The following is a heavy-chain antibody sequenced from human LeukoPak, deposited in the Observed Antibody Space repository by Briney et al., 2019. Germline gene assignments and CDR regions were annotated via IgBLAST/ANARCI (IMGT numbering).Heavy chain of an antibody. CDR3: ASGRGFGELLWPH. Sequence: GGSLSLSCAPSGLTFSCYSMNWVRPAPGKGLAWVSSISSSSSYIYYADSVKGRLTISRDNAKHSLYLQMTGLRAEGTAVYYCASGRGFGELLWPHWGEGALVTASS. D-gene: IGHD3-10*01. V-gene: IGHV3-21*01. CDR2: ISSSSSYI. CDR1: GLTFSCYS. J-gene: IGHJ4*02.